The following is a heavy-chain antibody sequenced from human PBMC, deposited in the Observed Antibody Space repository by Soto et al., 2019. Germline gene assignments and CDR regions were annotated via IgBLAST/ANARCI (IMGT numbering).Heavy chain of an antibody. CDR3: ARGQYCSGGSCPAGGMDV. CDR1: GYTFTGYY. D-gene: IGHD2-15*01. V-gene: IGHV1-2*04. J-gene: IGHJ6*02. CDR2: INPNSGGT. Sequence: ASVKVSCKASGYTFTGYYMHWVRQAPGQGLERMGWINPNSGGTNYAQKFQGWVTMTRDTSISTAYMELSRLRSDDTAVYYCARGQYCSGGSCPAGGMDVWGQGTTVTVSS.